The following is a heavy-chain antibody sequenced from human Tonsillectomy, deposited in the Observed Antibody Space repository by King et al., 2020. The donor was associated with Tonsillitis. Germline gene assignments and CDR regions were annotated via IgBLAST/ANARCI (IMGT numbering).Heavy chain of an antibody. CDR2: SYNDGST. D-gene: IGHD3-22*01. J-gene: IGHJ3*02. CDR3: ARVGYDSSGYFGVNDGFGI. Sequence: VQLVESGGGLVQPGGSLRLSCAASGFTVSSKHMSWVRQAPGKGLEWVSVSYNDGSTYYADSLKGRFTISRHNFKSTLYLQMNSRRTEDTAMYYCARVGYDSSGYFGVNDGFGIWGQGTMVTGSS. V-gene: IGHV3-53*04. CDR1: GFTVSSKH.